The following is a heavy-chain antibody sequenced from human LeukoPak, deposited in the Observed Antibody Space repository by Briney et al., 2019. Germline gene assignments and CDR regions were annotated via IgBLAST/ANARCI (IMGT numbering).Heavy chain of an antibody. D-gene: IGHD6-19*01. CDR2: ISYDGSNK. Sequence: GGSLILSCAASGFTFSSSAMHWVRQAPDKGLEWVAVISYDGSNKYYADSVKGRFTISRDNSKNTLYLQMNSLRADDTAVYYCARDRDSSGWYEGFDYWGQGTLVIVSS. J-gene: IGHJ4*02. CDR3: ARDRDSSGWYEGFDY. CDR1: GFTFSSSA. V-gene: IGHV3-30-3*01.